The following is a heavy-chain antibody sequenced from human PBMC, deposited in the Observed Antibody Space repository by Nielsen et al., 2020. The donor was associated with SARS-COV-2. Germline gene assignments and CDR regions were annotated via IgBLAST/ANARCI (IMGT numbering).Heavy chain of an antibody. J-gene: IGHJ4*02. V-gene: IGHV4-30-4*02. CDR3: ARGGQFGLFDY. CDR2: IYYSGST. Sequence: SETLSLTCTVSGGSISSGDYYWSWIRQPPGKGLEWIGYIYYSGSTYYNPSLKSRVTISVDTSKNQFSLKLNSVTAADTAVYYCARGGQFGLFDYWGQGTLVTVSS. CDR1: GGSISSGDYY. D-gene: IGHD3-10*01.